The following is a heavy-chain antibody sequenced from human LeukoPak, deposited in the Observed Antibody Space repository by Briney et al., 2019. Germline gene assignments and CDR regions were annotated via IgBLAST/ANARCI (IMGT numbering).Heavy chain of an antibody. CDR2: IYTSGST. V-gene: IGHV4-61*02. CDR3: ASGYYYGSGSYSHYYYYMDV. J-gene: IGHJ6*03. D-gene: IGHD3-10*01. CDR1: GGSISSGSYY. Sequence: SETLSLTCTVSGGSISSGSYYWSWIRQPAGKGLEWIGRIYTSGSTNYNPSLKSRVTMSVDTSKNQFSLKLSSVTAADTAVYYCASGYYYGSGSYSHYYYYMDVWGKGTTVTISS.